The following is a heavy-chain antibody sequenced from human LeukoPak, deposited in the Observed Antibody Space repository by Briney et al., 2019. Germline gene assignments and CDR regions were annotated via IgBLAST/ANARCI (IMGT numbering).Heavy chain of an antibody. V-gene: IGHV4-30-4*01. D-gene: IGHD3-22*01. Sequence: SETLSLTCTVSGGSISSGDYYWSWIRQPPGKGLEWIGYIYHRGSTYFNPSLKSRVTISVDTSKNQFSLKLSSVTAADTAVYYCARGPDSSGYYYFDFWGQGTLVTVSS. CDR1: GGSISSGDYY. J-gene: IGHJ4*02. CDR3: ARGPDSSGYYYFDF. CDR2: IYHRGST.